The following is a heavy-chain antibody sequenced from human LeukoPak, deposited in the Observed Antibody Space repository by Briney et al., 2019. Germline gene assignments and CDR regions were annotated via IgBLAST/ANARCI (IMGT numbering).Heavy chain of an antibody. CDR1: GGTFSSYA. D-gene: IGHD4-17*01. J-gene: IGHJ4*02. Sequence: SVKVSCKASGGTFSSYAISWVRQAPGQGLEWMGGIIPIFGTANYAQKFQGRVTITADESTSTAYMELSSLRSEDTAVYYCARYRDYGDYFDYWGQGTLVTVSS. CDR3: ARYRDYGDYFDY. CDR2: IIPIFGTA. V-gene: IGHV1-69*13.